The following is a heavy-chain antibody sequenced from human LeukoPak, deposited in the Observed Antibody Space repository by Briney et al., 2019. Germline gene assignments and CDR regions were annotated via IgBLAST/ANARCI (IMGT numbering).Heavy chain of an antibody. CDR2: IYTGGTT. V-gene: IGHV3-66*02. CDR3: ARDKLGPGYSSDFDC. D-gene: IGHD6-19*01. CDR1: GFSVSSNY. Sequence: GGSLRLSCAASGFSVSSNYMNWVRQAPGKGLEWVSAIYTGGTTYYADSVKGRFTISRDNSKNTLYLQLNSLRAEDTAVYYCARDKLGPGYSSDFDCWGQGTLVTVSS. J-gene: IGHJ4*02.